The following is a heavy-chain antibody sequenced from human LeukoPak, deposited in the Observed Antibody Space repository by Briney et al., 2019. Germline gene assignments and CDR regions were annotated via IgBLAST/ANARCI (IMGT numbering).Heavy chain of an antibody. Sequence: PGGSLRLSCAASGFTFNTYGMHWVRQAPGKGLEWVAFIRFDGSNEYYADSVKGRFTISRDNSKNTLYLQMNSLRAEDTAVYYCARSKGAVLEWLLPVDYWGQGTLVTVSS. CDR2: IRFDGSNE. J-gene: IGHJ4*02. CDR3: ARSKGAVLEWLLPVDY. V-gene: IGHV3-30*02. D-gene: IGHD3-3*01. CDR1: GFTFNTYG.